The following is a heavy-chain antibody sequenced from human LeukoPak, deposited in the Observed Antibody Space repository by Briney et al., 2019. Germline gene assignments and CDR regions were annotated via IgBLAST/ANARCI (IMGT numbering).Heavy chain of an antibody. J-gene: IGHJ4*02. V-gene: IGHV1-18*01. CDR3: ARVSGITMVRGAIGR. CDR1: GYTFTSYG. D-gene: IGHD3-10*01. Sequence: ASVKVSCKASGYTFTSYGISWVRQAPGQGLEWMGWISAYNGNTNYAQKLQGRATMTTDTSTSTAYMELRSLRSDDTAVYYCARVSGITMVRGAIGRWGQGTLVTVSS. CDR2: ISAYNGNT.